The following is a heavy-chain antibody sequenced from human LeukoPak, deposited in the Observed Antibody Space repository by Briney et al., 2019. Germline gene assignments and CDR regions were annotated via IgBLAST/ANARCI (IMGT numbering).Heavy chain of an antibody. Sequence: GGSLRLSCAASGFTFSSYGMHWVRQAPGKGLEWVAVISYDGSNKYYADSVKGRFTISRDNSKNTLYLQMNSLRAEDTAVYYCAKDMAAYSGYDTPLDYWGQGTLVTVSS. V-gene: IGHV3-30*18. CDR1: GFTFSSYG. CDR3: AKDMAAYSGYDTPLDY. D-gene: IGHD5-12*01. CDR2: ISYDGSNK. J-gene: IGHJ4*02.